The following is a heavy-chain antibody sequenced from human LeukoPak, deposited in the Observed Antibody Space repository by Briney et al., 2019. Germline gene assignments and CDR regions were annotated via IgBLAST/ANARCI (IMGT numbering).Heavy chain of an antibody. CDR3: AREGPAGGSYGRY. J-gene: IGHJ4*02. V-gene: IGHV1-69*05. Sequence: SVKVSCEASGGTFSSYAISWVRQAPGQGLEWMGRIIPIFGTANYAQKFQGRVTITTDESTSTAYMELSSLTSEDTAVYYCAREGPAGGSYGRYWGQGTLVTVSS. D-gene: IGHD3-16*01. CDR1: GGTFSSYA. CDR2: IIPIFGTA.